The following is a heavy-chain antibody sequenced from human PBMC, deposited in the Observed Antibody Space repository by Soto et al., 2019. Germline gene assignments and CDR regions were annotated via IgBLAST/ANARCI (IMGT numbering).Heavy chain of an antibody. Sequence: EVQLVESGGGVVRPGGSLRLSCAASGFTFDDYGMSWVRQAPGKGLEWVSGINWNGGSTGYADAVKGRFTISRDNAKNSLYLQMNSLRAEDTALYHCARAHDYGDYRAFDYWGQGTLVTVSS. CDR1: GFTFDDYG. CDR2: INWNGGST. CDR3: ARAHDYGDYRAFDY. D-gene: IGHD4-17*01. J-gene: IGHJ4*02. V-gene: IGHV3-20*01.